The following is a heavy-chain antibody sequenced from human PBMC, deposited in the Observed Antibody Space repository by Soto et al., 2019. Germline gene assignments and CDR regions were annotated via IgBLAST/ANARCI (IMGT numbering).Heavy chain of an antibody. CDR3: ARLPWADSGGIFAP. J-gene: IGHJ5*02. V-gene: IGHV4-59*01. D-gene: IGHD4-17*01. CDR1: GGSISNYY. Sequence: QVQLQESGPGLVKPSETLSLTCTVSGGSISNYYWSWIRHPPGKKLEWIGNIHYSGITNYNPSLKSRVTITVQTAKNQFTLKLSPVTTAATPVYYCARLPWADSGGIFAPWGQGALVTVSS. CDR2: IHYSGIT.